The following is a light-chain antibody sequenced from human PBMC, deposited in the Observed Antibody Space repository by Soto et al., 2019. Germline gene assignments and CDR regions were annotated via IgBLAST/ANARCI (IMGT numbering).Light chain of an antibody. CDR1: TSNIGTKT. V-gene: IGLV1-44*01. Sequence: QSVLTQPPSASGTPGQRVTVSCSGTTSNIGTKTVNWYQHLPGTAPILLIYADNQRPSGVPDRFSGSKSGTSASLAISGLQSDDEADYYCSAWDDSLNGVVFGRGTKLTVL. CDR2: ADN. J-gene: IGLJ2*01. CDR3: SAWDDSLNGVV.